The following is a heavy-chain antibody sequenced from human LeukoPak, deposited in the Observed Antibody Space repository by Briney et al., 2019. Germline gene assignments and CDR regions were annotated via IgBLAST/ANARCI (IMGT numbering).Heavy chain of an antibody. J-gene: IGHJ5*02. Sequence: SETLSLTCTVSGGSISSSSYYWGWIRQPPGKGLEWIGTIYYSGSTYYNPSLQSRVTISADTPKNQFSLKLSSVTAADTAVYYCARERWELDWDWFDPWGQGTLVTVSS. CDR1: GGSISSSSYY. D-gene: IGHD1-26*01. V-gene: IGHV4-39*02. CDR3: ARERWELDWDWFDP. CDR2: IYYSGST.